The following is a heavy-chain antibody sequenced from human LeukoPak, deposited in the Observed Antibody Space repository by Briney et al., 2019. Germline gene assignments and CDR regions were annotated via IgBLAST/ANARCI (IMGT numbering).Heavy chain of an antibody. V-gene: IGHV4-4*07. J-gene: IGHJ5*02. CDR1: GGSISSYY. Sequence: PSETLSLTCTVSGGSISSYYWSWIRQPAGKGLEWIGRIYTSGSTNYNPSLKSRVTMSVDTSKNQFSLKLSSVTAVDTAVYYCARDADVVVVPAAISRGDVWFDPWGQGTLVTVSS. CDR3: ARDADVVVVPAAISRGDVWFDP. D-gene: IGHD2-2*02. CDR2: IYTSGST.